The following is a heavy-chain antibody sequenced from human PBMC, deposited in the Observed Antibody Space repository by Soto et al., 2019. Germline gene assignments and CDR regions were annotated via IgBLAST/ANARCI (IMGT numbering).Heavy chain of an antibody. D-gene: IGHD3-10*01. J-gene: IGHJ6*02. CDR2: IQTKTDGWTT. Sequence: GSLRLSYAASGFSFLYAWMTWVRQAPGKGLEWVGRIQTKTDGWTTDYAAPVKGRFTISRDDSKNTLYLQMNSLKTEDTAVYYCTTERLVDTYYYGLDVWG. V-gene: IGHV3-15*01. CDR1: GFSFLYAW. CDR3: TTERLVDTYYYGLDV.